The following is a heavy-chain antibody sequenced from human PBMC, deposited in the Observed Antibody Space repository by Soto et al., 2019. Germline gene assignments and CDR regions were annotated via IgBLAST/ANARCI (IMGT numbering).Heavy chain of an antibody. CDR2: IYYSGST. CDR3: ARGSAGASHY. J-gene: IGHJ4*02. CDR1: GDSISSYY. Sequence: ASETLSLTCTVSGDSISSYYWSWIRQPPGKGLEWIGYIYYSGSTNYNPSLKSRVTISVDTSKNQFSLKLSSVTAADTAVYYCARGSAGASHYWGQGTLVTVSS. V-gene: IGHV4-59*01. D-gene: IGHD6-13*01.